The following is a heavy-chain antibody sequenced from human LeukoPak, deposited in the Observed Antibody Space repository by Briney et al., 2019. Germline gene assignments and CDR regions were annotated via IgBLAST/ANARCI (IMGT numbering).Heavy chain of an antibody. CDR3: AREGRIAAALDY. CDR1: GGTFSGYT. V-gene: IGHV1-69*04. J-gene: IGHJ4*02. CDR2: IVPILGIA. D-gene: IGHD6-13*01. Sequence: SVKVSCKASGGTFSGYTISWVRQAPGQGLEWMGRIVPILGIANYAQKFQGRVTITADKSTSTAYMELSSLRSEDTAVYYCAREGRIAAALDYWGQGTLVTVSS.